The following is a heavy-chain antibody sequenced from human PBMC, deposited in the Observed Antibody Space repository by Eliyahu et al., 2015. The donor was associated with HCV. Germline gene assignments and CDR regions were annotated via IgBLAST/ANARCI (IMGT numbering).Heavy chain of an antibody. CDR2: LTDSGDTT. D-gene: IGHD4/OR15-4a*01. CDR3: AKERGASKPYDY. Sequence: EVQLLESGGGLVQPGGSLRLXCAASGFTFSSYGMNWVRQAPGKGLEWVSALTDSGDTTYYADSVRGRFTISRDNSKNTLFLQMDSLRDDDTAVYYCAKERGASKPYDYWGQGTLVTVSS. CDR1: GFTFSSYG. V-gene: IGHV3-23*01. J-gene: IGHJ4*02.